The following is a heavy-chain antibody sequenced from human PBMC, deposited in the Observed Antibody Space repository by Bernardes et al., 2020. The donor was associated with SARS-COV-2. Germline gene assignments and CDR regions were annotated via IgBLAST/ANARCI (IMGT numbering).Heavy chain of an antibody. V-gene: IGHV4-61*02. CDR1: GGSISSGSYY. Sequence: SETLSLTCTVSGGSISSGSYYWSWIRQPAGKGLEWIGRIYTSGSTNYNPSLKSRVTISVDTSKNQFSLKLSSVTAADTAVYYCARVYHYDEFYYFDYWGQGTLVTVSS. CDR3: ARVYHYDEFYYFDY. CDR2: IYTSGST. J-gene: IGHJ4*02. D-gene: IGHD3-22*01.